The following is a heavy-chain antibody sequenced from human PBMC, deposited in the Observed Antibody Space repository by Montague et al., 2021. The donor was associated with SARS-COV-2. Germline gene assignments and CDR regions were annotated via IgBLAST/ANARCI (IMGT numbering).Heavy chain of an antibody. J-gene: IGHJ5*02. CDR1: GYTFINSW. Sequence: QSGAEVKEPGESLRISCQASGYTFINSWIIWVRQMPGKGLEWMGRIDPSDSYATYSPSFQGHVTISADKSINTAYLQWRSLKTSDTAIYYCAREDLNWFDPWGQGTLVTVSS. CDR3: AREDLNWFDP. V-gene: IGHV5-10-1*01. CDR2: IDPSDSYA.